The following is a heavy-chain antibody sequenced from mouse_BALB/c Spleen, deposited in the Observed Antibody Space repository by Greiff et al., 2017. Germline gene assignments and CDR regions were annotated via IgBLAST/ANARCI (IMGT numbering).Heavy chain of an antibody. CDR2: INPNNGGT. Sequence: VQLQQSGPELVKPGASVKIPCKASGYTFTDYNMEWVKQSHGKSLEWIGDINPNNGGTIYNQKFKGKATLTVDKSSSTAYMEHRSLTSEDTAVYYCARWGGSSRSAMDYWGQGTSVTVSS. D-gene: IGHD1-1*01. J-gene: IGHJ4*01. CDR1: GYTFTDYN. V-gene: IGHV1-18*01. CDR3: ARWGGSSRSAMDY.